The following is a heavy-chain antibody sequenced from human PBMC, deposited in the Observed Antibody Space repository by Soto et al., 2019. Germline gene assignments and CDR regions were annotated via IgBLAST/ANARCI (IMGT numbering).Heavy chain of an antibody. V-gene: IGHV3-33*01. J-gene: IGHJ6*02. CDR1: GFTFSSYG. D-gene: IGHD3-16*01. CDR3: AREYPPSLGEDYYYYYGMDV. Sequence: PGGSLRLSCAASGFTFSSYGMHRVRQAPGKGLEWVAVIWYDGSNKYYADSVKGRFTISRDNSKNTLYLQMNSLRAEDKAVYFFAREYPPSLGEDYYYYYGMDVWGQGTTVTVSS. CDR2: IWYDGSNK.